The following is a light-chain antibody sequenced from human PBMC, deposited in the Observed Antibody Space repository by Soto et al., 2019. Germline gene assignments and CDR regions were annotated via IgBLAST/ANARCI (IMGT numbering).Light chain of an antibody. V-gene: IGKV1-5*03. CDR3: QQYGSSSPWT. Sequence: DIQMTQSPSTLSASVGDRVTITCRTSQSISSRLAWYQQKPGRAPKLLIYKASSLDTGMASRISGSGYWTEFPLLIISRQTDDVTTFYCQQYGSSSPWTGGQGTKVEF. CDR1: QSISSR. CDR2: KAS. J-gene: IGKJ1*01.